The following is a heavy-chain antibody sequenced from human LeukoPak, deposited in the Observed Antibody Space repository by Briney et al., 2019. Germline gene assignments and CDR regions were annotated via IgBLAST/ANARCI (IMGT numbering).Heavy chain of an antibody. CDR3: ARVAWGSYRSEYFQH. V-gene: IGHV4-34*01. D-gene: IGHD3-16*02. CDR1: SGSFSGYY. CDR2: INHSGST. J-gene: IGHJ1*01. Sequence: PSETLSLTCAVYSGSFSGYYWSWIRQPPGKGLEWIGEINHSGSTNYNPSLKSRVTISVDTSKNQFSLKLSSVTAADTAVYYCARVAWGSYRSEYFQHWGQGTLVTVSS.